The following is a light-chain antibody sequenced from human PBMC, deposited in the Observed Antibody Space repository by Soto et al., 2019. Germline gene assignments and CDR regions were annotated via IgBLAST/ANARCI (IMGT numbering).Light chain of an antibody. J-gene: IGLJ1*01. CDR3: SSYTSSSTSYV. Sequence: QSALTQPASVSGSPGQSITISCTGTSSDVGGYNYVSWYQKHPGKAPKLMIYDVSNRPSGVSNRFSGSKSGNTASLTISGLQAEYEADYYCSSYTSSSTSYVFGTGTQVTVL. CDR1: SSDVGGYNY. CDR2: DVS. V-gene: IGLV2-14*01.